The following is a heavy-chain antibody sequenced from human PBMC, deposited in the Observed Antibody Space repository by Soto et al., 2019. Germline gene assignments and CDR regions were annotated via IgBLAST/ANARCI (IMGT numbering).Heavy chain of an antibody. Sequence: QVQLQESGPGLVKPSQTLSLTCTVSGGSISSGGYYWSWIRQHPGKGLEWIGYIYYSGSTYYNPSLKSRVXLXVXPAKNHFSLKLSSVTAADTAVYYCARALGGYQYFQHWGQGTLVTVSS. CDR1: GGSISSGGYY. D-gene: IGHD3-16*01. J-gene: IGHJ1*01. CDR2: IYYSGST. CDR3: ARALGGYQYFQH. V-gene: IGHV4-31*03.